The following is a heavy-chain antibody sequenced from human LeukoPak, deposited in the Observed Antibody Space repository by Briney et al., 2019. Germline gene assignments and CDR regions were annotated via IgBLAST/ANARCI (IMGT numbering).Heavy chain of an antibody. CDR3: ARGEHGSNCDC. J-gene: IGHJ4*02. Sequence: GGSLRLSCAASGFTFSTYSMNWVLQAPGKGLEWVSYISSSSSTIYYADSVKGRFTISRDIAKNSLYLQMNSLRAEDTAVYYCARGEHGSNCDCWGQGTLVTVSS. CDR1: GFTFSTYS. V-gene: IGHV3-48*01. CDR2: ISSSSSTI. D-gene: IGHD2-15*01.